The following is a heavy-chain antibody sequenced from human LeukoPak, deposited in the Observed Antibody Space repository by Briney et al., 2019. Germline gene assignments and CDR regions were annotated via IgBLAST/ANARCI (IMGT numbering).Heavy chain of an antibody. CDR1: GGPIYSYY. CDR2: LYPGVST. CDR3: ARMNFYDSTGYSPGHYMDV. Sequence: SETLSLTCTVSGGPIYSYYWSWIRQTAGKGLEWIGRLYPGVSTDYNPSLKSRVTISVDTSKKQFALKLSAVTAADTAVYYCARMNFYDSTGYSPGHYMDVWGKGTTVTVS. D-gene: IGHD3-22*01. J-gene: IGHJ6*03. V-gene: IGHV4-4*07.